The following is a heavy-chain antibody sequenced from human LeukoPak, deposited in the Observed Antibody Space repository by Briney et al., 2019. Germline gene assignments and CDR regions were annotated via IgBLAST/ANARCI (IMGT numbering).Heavy chain of an antibody. CDR3: ARSSPFHYYGSGSEGSSFDY. V-gene: IGHV1-69*05. J-gene: IGHJ4*02. Sequence: PVKVSCKASGGTFSSYAISWVRQAPGQGLEWMGGIIPIFGTANYAQKFQGRVTITTDESTSTAYMELSSLRSEDTAVYYCARSSPFHYYGSGSEGSSFDYWGQGTLVTVSS. CDR1: GGTFSSYA. D-gene: IGHD3-10*01. CDR2: IIPIFGTA.